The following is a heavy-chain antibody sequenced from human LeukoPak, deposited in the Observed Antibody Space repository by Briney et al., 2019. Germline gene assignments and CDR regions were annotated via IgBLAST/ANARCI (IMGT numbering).Heavy chain of an antibody. J-gene: IGHJ4*02. CDR3: ARAPWDTAMVN. CDR2: IYSGGST. V-gene: IGHV3-66*02. CDR1: GFTVSSNY. Sequence: PGGSLGLSCAASGFTVSSNYMSWVRQAPGKGLEWVSVIYSGGSTYYADSVKGRFTISRDNSKNTLYLQMNSLRAEDTAVYYCARAPWDTAMVNWGQGTLVTVSS. D-gene: IGHD5-18*01.